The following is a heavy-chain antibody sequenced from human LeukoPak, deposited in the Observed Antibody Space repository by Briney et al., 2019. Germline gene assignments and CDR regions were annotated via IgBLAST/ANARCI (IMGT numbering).Heavy chain of an antibody. D-gene: IGHD3-3*01. CDR3: ASWQRFLEVDC. Sequence: SETLSLTCTVSGGSISSSSYYWGWIRQPPRKGLEWIGNVYYSGSTHYSPSLKSRVTISIDTSKNQFSLKLSSVTAADTAVYYCASWQRFLEVDCWGQGTLVTVSS. V-gene: IGHV4-39*01. CDR2: VYYSGST. CDR1: GGSISSSSYY. J-gene: IGHJ4*02.